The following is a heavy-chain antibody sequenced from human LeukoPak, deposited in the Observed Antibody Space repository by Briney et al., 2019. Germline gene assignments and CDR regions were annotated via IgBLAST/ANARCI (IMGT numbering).Heavy chain of an antibody. V-gene: IGHV1-8*03. Sequence: GASVTVSCKASGYIFTSYDINWVRQAPGQGLEWMGWMNPNSGNTGYAQKFQGRVTITRNTSISTAYMELSSLRSEDTAVYYCARVSTDIVVVVAATRGDAFDIWGQGTMVTVSS. J-gene: IGHJ3*02. CDR2: MNPNSGNT. CDR1: GYIFTSYD. CDR3: ARVSTDIVVVVAATRGDAFDI. D-gene: IGHD2-15*01.